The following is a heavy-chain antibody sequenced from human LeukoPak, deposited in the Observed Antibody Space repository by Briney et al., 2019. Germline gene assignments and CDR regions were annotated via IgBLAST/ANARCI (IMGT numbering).Heavy chain of an antibody. J-gene: IGHJ6*02. D-gene: IGHD4-11*01. CDR1: GFTFSSYW. V-gene: IGHV3-74*01. CDR2: INSDGSST. CDR3: ARDPLSNYGTYYYYYYGMDV. Sequence: GGSLRLSCAASGFTFSSYWMHWVRQAPGKGLVWVSRINSDGSSTSYADSVKGRFTISRDNAKNTLYLQMNCLRAEDTAVYYCARDPLSNYGTYYYYYYGMDVWGQGTTVTVSS.